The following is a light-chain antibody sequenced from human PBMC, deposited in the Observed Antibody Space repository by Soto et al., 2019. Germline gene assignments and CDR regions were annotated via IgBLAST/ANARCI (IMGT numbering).Light chain of an antibody. CDR1: SSNIEGNT. CDR2: SNN. V-gene: IGLV1-44*01. Sequence: QSVLTQPPSASGTPGQRVTISCSGSSSNIEGNTVKWYQQLPGTAPKLLIYSNNQRPSGVPARFSGSKSGTSASLAISGLQSEDEADYYCAAWDESLNGYVFGTGTKVTVL. CDR3: AAWDESLNGYV. J-gene: IGLJ1*01.